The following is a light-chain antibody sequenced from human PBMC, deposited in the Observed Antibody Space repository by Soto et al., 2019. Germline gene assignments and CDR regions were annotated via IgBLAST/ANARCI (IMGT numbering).Light chain of an antibody. Sequence: QSALTQPASVSGSPGQSITISCTGTSSDVGGYNYVSWYQQYPGKAPKLMIYDVSNRPSGVSYRFSGSKSGNTASLTISGLQAEDEADYYCSSFTSSVTYVFGTGTKVTVL. CDR3: SSFTSSVTYV. CDR1: SSDVGGYNY. V-gene: IGLV2-14*01. CDR2: DVS. J-gene: IGLJ1*01.